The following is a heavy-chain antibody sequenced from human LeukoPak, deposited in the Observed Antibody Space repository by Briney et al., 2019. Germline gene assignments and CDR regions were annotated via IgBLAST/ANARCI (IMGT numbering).Heavy chain of an antibody. CDR2: TYYRSNWYN. V-gene: IGHV6-1*01. D-gene: IGHD2-2*01. Sequence: SQTLSLTCAISGDSVSTNSAAWNWIRQSPSRGLEWLGRTYYRSNWYNDYAVSVRSRITINPDTSKNHFSLQLNSVTPEDTAVYYCARGGIGYCTSSSSYFDSWGQGTLVTVSS. CDR3: ARGGIGYCTSSSSYFDS. J-gene: IGHJ4*02. CDR1: GDSVSTNSAA.